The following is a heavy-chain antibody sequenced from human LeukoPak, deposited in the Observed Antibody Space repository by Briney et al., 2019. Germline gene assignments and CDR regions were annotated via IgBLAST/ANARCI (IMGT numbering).Heavy chain of an antibody. CDR2: IKEDRFEQ. J-gene: IGHJ6*03. D-gene: IGHD6-6*01. V-gene: IGHV3-7*01. CDR1: GFAFSRYW. Sequence: GGSLRLSCAASGFAFSRYWMTWVRQAPGKGLEWVANIKEDRFEQDYVDSVRGRFTISRDNAQSSLYLQMSSLRAEDTAVYYCARTGSSSSYYSYYYMDVWGKGTTVTVSS. CDR3: ARTGSSSSYYSYYYMDV.